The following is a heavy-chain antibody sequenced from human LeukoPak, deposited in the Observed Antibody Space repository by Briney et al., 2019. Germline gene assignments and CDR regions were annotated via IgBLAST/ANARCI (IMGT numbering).Heavy chain of an antibody. D-gene: IGHD6-19*01. CDR1: GFTFSSFE. V-gene: IGHV3-48*03. CDR2: IHSSGSTI. J-gene: IGHJ4*02. Sequence: GGSLRLSCAASGFTFSSFEMNWVRQAPGKGLEWVSYIHSSGSTIYYADSVKGRFTISRDNAKNSLYLHMNSLRAEDTAVYYCAKVRWDNSGWYYSDSWGQGTLVTVSS. CDR3: AKVRWDNSGWYYSDS.